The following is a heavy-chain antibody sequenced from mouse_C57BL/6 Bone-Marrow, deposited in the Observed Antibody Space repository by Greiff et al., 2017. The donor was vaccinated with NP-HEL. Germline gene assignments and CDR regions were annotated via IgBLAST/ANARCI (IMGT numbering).Heavy chain of an antibody. CDR2: IDPSDSDT. CDR3: SFYYCGSSRFAY. Sequence: QVQLQQPGAELVRPGSSVKLSCKASGYTFTSYWMHWVKQRPIQGLEWIGNIDPSDSDTHYNQKFKDKATLTVDKSSSTAYMQLSSLTSEDSAVYYCSFYYCGSSRFAYWGQGTVVTVSA. J-gene: IGHJ3*01. D-gene: IGHD1-1*01. V-gene: IGHV1-52*01. CDR1: GYTFTSYW.